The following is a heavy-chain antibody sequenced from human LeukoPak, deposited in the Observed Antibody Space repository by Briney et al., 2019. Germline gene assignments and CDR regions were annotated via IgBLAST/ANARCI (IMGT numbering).Heavy chain of an antibody. Sequence: GESLRISCKGSGYRFTKSWIGWVRQMPGKGLEWLGIIYPDDSRTRYSPSFQGQVTISADKSISTAYLQWSSLKASDTAMYYCAREGDAKITGTTPFDYWGQGTLVTVSS. D-gene: IGHD1-20*01. V-gene: IGHV5-51*01. CDR3: AREGDAKITGTTPFDY. CDR2: IYPDDSRT. CDR1: GYRFTKSW. J-gene: IGHJ4*02.